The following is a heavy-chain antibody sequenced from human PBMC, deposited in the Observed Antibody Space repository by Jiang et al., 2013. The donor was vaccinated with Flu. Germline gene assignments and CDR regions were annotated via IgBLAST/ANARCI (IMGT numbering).Heavy chain of an antibody. CDR2: INTNTGNP. J-gene: IGHJ6*02. V-gene: IGHV7-4-1*01. CDR3: ARDGGSELLYYYYYYGMDV. Sequence: VKVSCKASGYTFTSYAMNWVRQAPGQGLEWMGWINTNTGNPTYAQGFTGRFVFSLDTSVSTAYLQICSLKAEDTAVYYCARDGGSELLYYYYYYGMDVWGQGTTVTVSS. D-gene: IGHD2-2*01. CDR1: GYTFTSYA.